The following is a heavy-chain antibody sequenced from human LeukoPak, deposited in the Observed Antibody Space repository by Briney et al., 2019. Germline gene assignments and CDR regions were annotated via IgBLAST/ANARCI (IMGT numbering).Heavy chain of an antibody. Sequence: PSETLSFTCTVSGGSISSGGYYWSWIRQHPGKGLEWIGYIYYSGSTYYNPSLKSRLTISLDTSKNQFSLKLSSVTAADTAVYYCARDYYDILTGSGTNWFDPWGQGTLVTVSS. J-gene: IGHJ5*02. CDR2: IYYSGST. V-gene: IGHV4-31*03. CDR3: ARDYYDILTGSGTNWFDP. D-gene: IGHD3-9*01. CDR1: GGSISSGGYY.